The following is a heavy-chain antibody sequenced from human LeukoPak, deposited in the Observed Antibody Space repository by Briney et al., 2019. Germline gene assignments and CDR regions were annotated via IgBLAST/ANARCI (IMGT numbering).Heavy chain of an antibody. CDR1: GYTFTSYG. V-gene: IGHV1-18*01. CDR2: ISAYNGDT. Sequence: ASVKVSCKASGYTFTSYGISWVRQAPGQGLEWMGWISAYNGDTNYAQKLQGRVTMTTDTSTSTAYMELRSLRSDDTAAYYCARVEGVLEGFYYYMDVWGKGTTVTVSS. D-gene: IGHD5/OR15-5a*01. J-gene: IGHJ6*03. CDR3: ARVEGVLEGFYYYMDV.